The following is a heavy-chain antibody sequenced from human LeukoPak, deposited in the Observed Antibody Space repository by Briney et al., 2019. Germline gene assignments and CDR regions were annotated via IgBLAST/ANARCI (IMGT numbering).Heavy chain of an antibody. V-gene: IGHV3-23*01. CDR3: AKRGVVIRVILVGFHKEAYYFDS. CDR1: GITLSNYG. CDR2: ISGSGGGT. J-gene: IGHJ4*02. D-gene: IGHD3-22*01. Sequence: GGSLRLSCAVSGITLSNYGMSWVRQAPGKGLEWVAGISGSGGGTSYADSVKGRFTSSRDNSKNTLYLQMNSLRAEDTAVYFCAKRGVVIRVILVGFHKEAYYFDSWGQGALVTVSS.